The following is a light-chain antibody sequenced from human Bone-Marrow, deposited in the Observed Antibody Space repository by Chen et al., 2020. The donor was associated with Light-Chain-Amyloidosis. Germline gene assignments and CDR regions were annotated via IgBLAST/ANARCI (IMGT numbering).Light chain of an antibody. V-gene: IGLV1-40*01. CDR3: QTYANATHV. CDR2: GNT. CDR1: SSSIGAGND. J-gene: IGLJ1*01. Sequence: QSVLTQPPSVSGAPGQKVTILCTGSSSSIGAGNDVHWYQQLPGTTPKILIDGNTKRLSGVPSRFSGSKSGTSASLVISGLQPDDEADYHCQTYANATHVFGTGTKVIVL.